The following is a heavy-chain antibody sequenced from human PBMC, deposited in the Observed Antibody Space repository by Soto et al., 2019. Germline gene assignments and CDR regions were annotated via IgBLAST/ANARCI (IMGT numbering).Heavy chain of an antibody. D-gene: IGHD4-17*01. CDR3: ARDHYGDYGYGMDV. V-gene: IGHV4-30-2*01. J-gene: IGHJ6*02. CDR1: GGSISSGGYS. CDR2: IYHSGST. Sequence: QLQLQESGSVLVKPSQTLSLTCAVSGGSISSGGYSWSWIRQPPGKGLEWIGYIYHSGSTYYNPSLKSRVTISVDRSKNQFSLKLSSVTAADTAVYYCARDHYGDYGYGMDVWGQGTTVTVSS.